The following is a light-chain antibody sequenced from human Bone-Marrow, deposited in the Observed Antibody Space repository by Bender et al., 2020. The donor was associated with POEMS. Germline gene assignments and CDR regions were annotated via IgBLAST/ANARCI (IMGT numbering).Light chain of an antibody. CDR3: SAFAASNYF. V-gene: IGLV2-8*01. CDR2: EVT. CDR1: SSDVGSYNL. J-gene: IGLJ1*01. Sequence: QSALTQPASVSGSPGQSITISCTGTSSDVGSYNLVSWFQQHPGRAPKLIIYEVTKRPSGVPDRFSASKSGNTASLTVSGLQAEDEAVYYCSAFAASNYFFGTGTKVTVL.